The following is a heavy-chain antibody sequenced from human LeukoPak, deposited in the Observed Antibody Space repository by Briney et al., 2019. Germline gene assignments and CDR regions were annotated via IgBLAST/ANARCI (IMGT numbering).Heavy chain of an antibody. CDR2: IIPILDIA. CDR3: ARDFPPPSSWSNNWFDP. D-gene: IGHD6-13*01. J-gene: IGHJ5*02. CDR1: GGTFSSYT. V-gene: IGHV1-69*04. Sequence: SVKVSCKASGGTFSSYTISWVRQAPGQGPEWMGRIIPILDIANYVQKFQGRVTITADKSTSTAYMELSSLRSEDTAVYYCARDFPPPSSWSNNWFDPWGQGTLVTVSS.